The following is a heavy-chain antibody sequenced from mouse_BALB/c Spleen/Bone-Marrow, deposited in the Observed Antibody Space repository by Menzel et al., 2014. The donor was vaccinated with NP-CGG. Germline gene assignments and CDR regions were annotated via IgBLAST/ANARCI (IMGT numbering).Heavy chain of an antibody. CDR2: INPDSSTI. D-gene: IGHD1-1*01. CDR3: ARLNYYGNLFV. J-gene: IGHJ1*01. Sequence: EVKVVESGGGLVQPGGSLKLSCAASGFDFSRYWMSWVRQAPGKGLEWIGEINPDSSTINYTPSLKDKFIISRDNAKNTLYLQMSKVRSEDTALYYCARLNYYGNLFVWGAGTTVTDSS. CDR1: GFDFSRYW. V-gene: IGHV4-1*02.